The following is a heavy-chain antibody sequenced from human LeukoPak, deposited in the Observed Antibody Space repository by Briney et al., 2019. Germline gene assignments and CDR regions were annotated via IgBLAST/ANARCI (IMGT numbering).Heavy chain of an antibody. CDR1: GGSISSYY. J-gene: IGHJ4*02. CDR3: ARDHDYYDSSGYYRYFDY. V-gene: IGHV4-59*01. D-gene: IGHD3-22*01. Sequence: SETLSLTCTVSGGSISSYYWSWIRQPPGKGLEWIGYIYYSGSTNYNPSLKSRVTISVDTSKNQFSLKLSSVTAAGTAVYYCARDHDYYDSSGYYRYFDYWGQGTLVTVSS. CDR2: IYYSGST.